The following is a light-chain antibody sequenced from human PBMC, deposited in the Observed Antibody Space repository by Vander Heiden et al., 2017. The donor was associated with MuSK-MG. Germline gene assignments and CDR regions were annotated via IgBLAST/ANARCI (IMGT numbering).Light chain of an antibody. CDR2: DVS. V-gene: IGLV2-14*03. Sequence: QSALTQPASVSGSPGQSITISCTGTSSDVGGYNYVSWYQQHPSKAPKLMIYDVSNRPSGVSNRFSGSKSGNTASLTISGLQAGDEADYYCSSYTSSSLYVFGTGTKVTVL. CDR1: SSDVGGYNY. J-gene: IGLJ1*01. CDR3: SSYTSSSLYV.